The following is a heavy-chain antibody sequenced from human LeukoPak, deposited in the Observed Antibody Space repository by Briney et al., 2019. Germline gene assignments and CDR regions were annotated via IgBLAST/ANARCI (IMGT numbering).Heavy chain of an antibody. CDR3: ARAPRITMVRGLRSPTHNLDY. J-gene: IGHJ4*02. CDR1: GYTFTGYY. D-gene: IGHD3-10*01. V-gene: IGHV1-2*02. Sequence: ASVKVSCKASGYTFTGYYMHWVRQAPGQGLEWMGWINPNSGGTNYAQKFQGRVTMTRDTSISTAYMELSRLRSDDTAVYYCARAPRITMVRGLRSPTHNLDYWGQGTLVTVSS. CDR2: INPNSGGT.